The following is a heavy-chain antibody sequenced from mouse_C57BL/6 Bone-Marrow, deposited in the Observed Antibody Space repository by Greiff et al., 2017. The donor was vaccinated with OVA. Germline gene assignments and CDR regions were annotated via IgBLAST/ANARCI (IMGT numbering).Heavy chain of an antibody. CDR2: IDPSDSYT. CDR1: GFNIKDYY. V-gene: IGHV1-69*01. Sequence: QVQLQQSGAELVKPGASVKVSCTASGFNIKDYYMHWVKQRPGQGLEWIGEIDPSDSYTNYNQKFKGKSTLTVDKSSSTAYMQLSSLTSEDSAVYYCARGGYYGSSSYFDYWGQGTTLTVSS. D-gene: IGHD1-1*01. J-gene: IGHJ2*01. CDR3: ARGGYYGSSSYFDY.